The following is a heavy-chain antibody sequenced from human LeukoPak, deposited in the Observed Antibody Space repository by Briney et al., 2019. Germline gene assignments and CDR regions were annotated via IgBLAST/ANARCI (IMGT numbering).Heavy chain of an antibody. Sequence: GASVKVSCKASGGTFSSYAISWVRQAPGQGLEWMGGIIPIFGTANYAQKFQGRVTITADKSTSTAYMELSSLRSDDTAVYYCARRNQYQFDPWGQGTLVTVSS. CDR2: IIPIFGTA. V-gene: IGHV1-69*06. D-gene: IGHD1-14*01. CDR1: GGTFSSYA. J-gene: IGHJ5*02. CDR3: ARRNQYQFDP.